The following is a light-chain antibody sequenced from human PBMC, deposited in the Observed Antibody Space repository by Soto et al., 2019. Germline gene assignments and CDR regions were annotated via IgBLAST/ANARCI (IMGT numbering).Light chain of an antibody. CDR2: LNNDGSH. CDR1: SGHSSYA. Sequence: QSVLTQSPSASASLGASVKLTCTLSSGHSSYAIAWQQQQPEKGPRYLMKLNNDGSHSKGDGIPDRFSGSSSGAERYLTISSLQSEDEADYYCQTWGTGTWVFGGGTKLTVL. V-gene: IGLV4-69*01. J-gene: IGLJ3*02. CDR3: QTWGTGTWV.